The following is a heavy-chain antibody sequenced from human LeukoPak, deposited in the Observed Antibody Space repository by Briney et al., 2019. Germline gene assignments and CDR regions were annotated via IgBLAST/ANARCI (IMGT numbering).Heavy chain of an antibody. V-gene: IGHV3-53*01. Sequence: GGSLRLSCAASGFTVSSNYMSWVRQAPGKGLEWVSVIYSGGSTYYADSVKGRFTISRDNSKNTLYLQMNSLRVEDTAAYYCAREIYCSASSCTGGVFDIWGQGTMVTVSS. J-gene: IGHJ3*02. CDR3: AREIYCSASSCTGGVFDI. CDR1: GFTVSSNY. CDR2: IYSGGST. D-gene: IGHD2-15*01.